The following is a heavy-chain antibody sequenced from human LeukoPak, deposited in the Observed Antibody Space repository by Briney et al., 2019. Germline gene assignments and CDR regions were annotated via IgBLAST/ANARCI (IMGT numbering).Heavy chain of an antibody. CDR1: GFTFSSFE. D-gene: IGHD2-15*01. CDR3: ARVVGNSFDY. J-gene: IGHJ4*02. V-gene: IGHV3-48*03. Sequence: GGSLRLSCAASGFTFSSFEMNWVRQAQGKGLECVSYITSSGSTIYCADSVKGRFTISRDNAKKSLYLQMNSLRAEDTAVYYCARVVGNSFDYWGQGTLVTVSS. CDR2: ITSSGSTI.